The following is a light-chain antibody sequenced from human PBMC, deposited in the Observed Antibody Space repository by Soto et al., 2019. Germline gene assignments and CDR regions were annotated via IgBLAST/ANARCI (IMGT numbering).Light chain of an antibody. CDR1: RSDVGNYDR. CDR3: SSYTTRSLVV. Sequence: QSALTRPPSVSGSPGQSVTISCTGTRSDVGNYDRVSWYQQSPHTAPKLIIYEVNNRPSGVPDRFSGSKSGNTASLTISGLQAADDADYYCSSYTTRSLVVFGAGTTLTVL. CDR2: EVN. V-gene: IGLV2-18*02. J-gene: IGLJ2*01.